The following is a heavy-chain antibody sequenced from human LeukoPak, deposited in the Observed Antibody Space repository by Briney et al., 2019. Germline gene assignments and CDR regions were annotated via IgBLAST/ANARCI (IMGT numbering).Heavy chain of an antibody. D-gene: IGHD6-13*01. Sequence: SVKLSSKASGGTFSIYAISWVRQAPGQGLEWMGGITPLFGTANSTQKFQGRVTITADESTSTAYMELSSLKSEDTAVYYCARDRRYSSSPTNYYYYYGMDVWGQGSTVTVSS. V-gene: IGHV1-69*13. CDR1: GGTFSIYA. J-gene: IGHJ6*02. CDR2: ITPLFGTA. CDR3: ARDRRYSSSPTNYYYYYGMDV.